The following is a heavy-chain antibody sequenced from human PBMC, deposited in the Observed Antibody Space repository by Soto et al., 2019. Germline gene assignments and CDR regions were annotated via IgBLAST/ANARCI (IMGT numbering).Heavy chain of an antibody. Sequence: GGSLRLSCAASGFTFSSYAMSWVRQAPGKGLEWVSAISGSGGSTYYADSVKGRFTISRDNSKNTLYLQMNSLRAEDTAVYYCANTHCSGGSCYSLSFFQHWGQGTLVTVSS. V-gene: IGHV3-23*01. D-gene: IGHD2-15*01. CDR3: ANTHCSGGSCYSLSFFQH. CDR1: GFTFSSYA. J-gene: IGHJ1*01. CDR2: ISGSGGST.